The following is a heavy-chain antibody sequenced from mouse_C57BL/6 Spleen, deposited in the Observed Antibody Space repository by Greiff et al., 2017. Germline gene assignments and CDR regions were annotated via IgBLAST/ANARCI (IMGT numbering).Heavy chain of an antibody. J-gene: IGHJ1*03. D-gene: IGHD1-1*01. CDR3: ALLLRYWYFDV. CDR2: IDPSDSYT. Sequence: QVQLQQSGAELVMPGASVKLSCKASGYTFTSYWMHWVKQRPGQGLEWIGEIDPSDSYTNYNQKFKGKSTLTVDKSSSTAYMQLSSLTSEDSAVYYCALLLRYWYFDVWGTGTTVTVSS. V-gene: IGHV1-69*01. CDR1: GYTFTSYW.